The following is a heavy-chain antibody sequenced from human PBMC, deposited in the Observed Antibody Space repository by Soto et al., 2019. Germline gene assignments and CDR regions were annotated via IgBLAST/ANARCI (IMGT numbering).Heavy chain of an antibody. Sequence: KTSETLSLTCTVSGGSISSSSYYWGWIRQPPGKGLEWIGSIYYSGSTYYNPSLKSRVTISVDTSKNQFSLKLSSVTAADTAVYYCARGDGDYYGSGSYYNTPDYWGQGTLVTVSS. CDR2: IYYSGST. CDR1: GGSISSSSYY. CDR3: ARGDGDYYGSGSYYNTPDY. V-gene: IGHV4-39*01. D-gene: IGHD3-10*01. J-gene: IGHJ4*02.